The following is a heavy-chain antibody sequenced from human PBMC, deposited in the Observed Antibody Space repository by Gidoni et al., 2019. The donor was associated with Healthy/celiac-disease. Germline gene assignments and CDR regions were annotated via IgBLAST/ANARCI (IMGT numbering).Heavy chain of an antibody. CDR2: IKQDGSAK. Sequence: EVQLVESGGGLVQPGGSLRLPCAASGFTFSSYWMSWFRQAPGKGLEWVANIKQDGSAKYYVDSVKGRFTISRDNAKNSLYLQMNSMRAEDTAVYYCARVGITIFGVVILPYYYYGMDVWGQGTTVTVSS. CDR3: ARVGITIFGVVILPYYYYGMDV. CDR1: GFTFSSYW. J-gene: IGHJ6*02. V-gene: IGHV3-7*01. D-gene: IGHD3-3*01.